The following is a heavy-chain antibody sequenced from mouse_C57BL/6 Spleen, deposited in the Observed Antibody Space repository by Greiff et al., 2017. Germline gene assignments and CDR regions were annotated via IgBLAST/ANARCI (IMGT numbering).Heavy chain of an antibody. Sequence: QVQLQQPGAELVKPGASVKVSCKASGYTFTSYWMHWVKQRPGQGLEWIGRIHPSDSDPNYNQKFKGKATLTVDKSSSTAYMQLSSLTSEDSAVYYCAMGDYDEEFAYWGQGTLVTVSA. CDR1: GYTFTSYW. CDR2: IHPSDSDP. CDR3: AMGDYDEEFAY. V-gene: IGHV1-74*01. J-gene: IGHJ3*01. D-gene: IGHD2-4*01.